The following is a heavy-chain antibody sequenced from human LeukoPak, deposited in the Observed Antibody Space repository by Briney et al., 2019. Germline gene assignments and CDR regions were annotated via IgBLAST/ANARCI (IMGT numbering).Heavy chain of an antibody. J-gene: IGHJ4*02. V-gene: IGHV5-51*01. CDR1: GDSFTSYW. CDR2: IYPGDSDT. D-gene: IGHD3-22*01. Sequence: GESLKISCKGSGDSFTSYWIGWVRQMPGKGLEWMGTIYPGDSDTRYSPSFQGQVTISADKSISTAYLQWSSLKASDTAMYYCARRGMYYYDSSGGLDYWGQGTLVTVSS. CDR3: ARRGMYYYDSSGGLDY.